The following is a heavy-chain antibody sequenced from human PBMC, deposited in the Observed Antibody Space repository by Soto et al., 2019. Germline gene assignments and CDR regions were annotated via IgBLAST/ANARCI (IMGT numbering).Heavy chain of an antibody. CDR3: ARDSWLVPNQPYYYYGMDV. CDR1: GGSISSYY. J-gene: IGHJ6*02. Sequence: SETLSLPCTVSGGSISSYYWSWIRQPPGKGLEWIGYIYYSGSTNYNPSLKSRVTISVDTSKNQFSLKLSSVTAADTAVYYCARDSWLVPNQPYYYYGMDVWGQGTTVTVSS. CDR2: IYYSGST. D-gene: IGHD6-19*01. V-gene: IGHV4-59*01.